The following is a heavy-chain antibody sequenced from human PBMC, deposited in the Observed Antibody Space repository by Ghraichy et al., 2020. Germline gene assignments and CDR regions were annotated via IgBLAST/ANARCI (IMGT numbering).Heavy chain of an antibody. CDR1: GFTFSNHA. Sequence: SLRLSCAASGFTFSNHAMSWVRQAPGKGLEWVSGTSHSGGITYYADSVKGRFTISRDNSKDTLYLQMNSLRAEDTAVYYCAKDVTNDSGWDIDYWGQGTLVTVSS. CDR2: TSHSGGIT. CDR3: AKDVTNDSGWDIDY. D-gene: IGHD6-19*01. V-gene: IGHV3-23*01. J-gene: IGHJ4*02.